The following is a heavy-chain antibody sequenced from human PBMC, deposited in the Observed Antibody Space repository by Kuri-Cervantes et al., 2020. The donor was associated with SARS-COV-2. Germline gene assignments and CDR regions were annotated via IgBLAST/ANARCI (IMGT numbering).Heavy chain of an antibody. CDR2: IYYTGRT. J-gene: IGHJ5*02. Sequence: SETLSLTCTVSGGSVSTSSYFWGWIRQPPGKGLEWIGTIYYTGRTYYNPSLKSRVTISVDTSKNQFSLKLSSVTAADTAVYYCARHEGVPAAFRLNWFDPWGQGTLVTVSS. D-gene: IGHD2-2*01. CDR1: GGSVSTSSYF. V-gene: IGHV4-39*01. CDR3: ARHEGVPAAFRLNWFDP.